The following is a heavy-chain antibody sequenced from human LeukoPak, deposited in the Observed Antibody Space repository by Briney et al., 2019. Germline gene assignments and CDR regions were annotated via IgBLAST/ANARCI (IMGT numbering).Heavy chain of an antibody. J-gene: IGHJ4*02. V-gene: IGHV3-11*01. Sequence: GGSLRLSCAASGFTFSDYYMSWIRQAPGKGLEWVSYISSSGSTIYYADSVKGRFTISRDNAKNSLYLQMNSLRAEDTAVYYCAKALTIFGVATNFDYWGQGTLVTVSS. D-gene: IGHD3-3*01. CDR2: ISSSGSTI. CDR3: AKALTIFGVATNFDY. CDR1: GFTFSDYY.